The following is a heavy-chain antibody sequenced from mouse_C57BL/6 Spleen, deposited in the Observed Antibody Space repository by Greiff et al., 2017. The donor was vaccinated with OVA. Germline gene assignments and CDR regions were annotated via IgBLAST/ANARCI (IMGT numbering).Heavy chain of an antibody. D-gene: IGHD1-1*01. J-gene: IGHJ4*01. Sequence: QVQLKQSGAELVKPGASVKISCKASGYAFSSYWMNWVKQRPGKGLEWIGQIYPGDGDTNYNGKFKGKATLSADKSSSTAYMQLSSLTSEDSAVYFCARGSTTVRDYAMDYWGQGTSVTVSS. CDR1: GYAFSSYW. V-gene: IGHV1-80*01. CDR3: ARGSTTVRDYAMDY. CDR2: IYPGDGDT.